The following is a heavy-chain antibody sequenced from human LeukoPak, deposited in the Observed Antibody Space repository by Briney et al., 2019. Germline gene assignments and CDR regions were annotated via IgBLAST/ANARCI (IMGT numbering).Heavy chain of an antibody. Sequence: GGSLRLSCAASGFTFSSYGMSWVRQAPGKGLEWVSAINTSGGSTYYADSVKGRFTISRDNSKNTLYLQMNSLRAEDTAVYYCAELGITMIGGVWGKGTTVTISS. CDR2: INTSGGST. D-gene: IGHD3-10*02. CDR1: GFTFSSYG. CDR3: AELGITMIGGV. V-gene: IGHV3-23*01. J-gene: IGHJ6*04.